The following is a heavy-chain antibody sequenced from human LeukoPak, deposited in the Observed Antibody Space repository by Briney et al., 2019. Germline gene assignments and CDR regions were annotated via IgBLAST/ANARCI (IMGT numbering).Heavy chain of an antibody. V-gene: IGHV3-49*04. Sequence: PGGSLRLSCTASGFTFGDYAMSWVRQAPGKGLEWVGFIRSKAYGGTTEYAASVKGRFTISRDDSKSIAYLQMNSLKTEDTAVYYFSRGQGGSGSYYNIYWGQGTLVTGSP. J-gene: IGHJ4*02. CDR2: IRSKAYGGTT. CDR3: SRGQGGSGSYYNIY. CDR1: GFTFGDYA. D-gene: IGHD3-10*01.